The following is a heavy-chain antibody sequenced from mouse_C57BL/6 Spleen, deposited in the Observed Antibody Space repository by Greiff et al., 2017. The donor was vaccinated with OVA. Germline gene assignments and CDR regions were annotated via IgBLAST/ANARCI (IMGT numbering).Heavy chain of an antibody. CDR3: ARSGDGCYGGFDY. Sequence: VQLQQPGAELVMPGASVKLSCKASGYTFTSYWMHWVKQRPGEGLEWIGEIDPSDSYTNYNQKFKGKATLTVDKSSSTAYMQLSSLTSEDSAVYYWARSGDGCYGGFDYWGQGTTLTVSS. CDR1: GYTFTSYW. CDR2: IDPSDSYT. V-gene: IGHV1-69*01. D-gene: IGHD2-3*01. J-gene: IGHJ2*01.